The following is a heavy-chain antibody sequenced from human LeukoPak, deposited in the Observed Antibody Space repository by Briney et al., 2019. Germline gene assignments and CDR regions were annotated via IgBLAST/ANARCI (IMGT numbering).Heavy chain of an antibody. CDR2: IKQDGSEK. J-gene: IGHJ4*02. Sequence: GGSLRLSCAASGFTFSSYWMSWVRQAPGKGLEWVANIKQDGSEKYYVDSVKGRFTISRDNAKNSLYLQMNSLRAEDTAVYYCARYGSGSYEYYFDYWGQGTLVTVSS. CDR1: GFTFSSYW. CDR3: ARYGSGSYEYYFDY. V-gene: IGHV3-7*01. D-gene: IGHD3-10*01.